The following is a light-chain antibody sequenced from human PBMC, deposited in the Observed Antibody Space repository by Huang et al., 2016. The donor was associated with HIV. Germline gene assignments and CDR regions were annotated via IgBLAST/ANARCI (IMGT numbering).Light chain of an antibody. Sequence: DIVMTQSPDSLAVSLGERVTINCKSSQCVLYSSNNKNYLPWYQQKPGQSPKLLIYWASTRESGVPDRFSGSGSGTDFTLTISRLQAEDVAVYYCQQYYNTPFAFGGGTKVEIK. CDR1: QCVLYSSNNKNY. V-gene: IGKV4-1*01. CDR2: WAS. CDR3: QQYYNTPFA. J-gene: IGKJ4*01.